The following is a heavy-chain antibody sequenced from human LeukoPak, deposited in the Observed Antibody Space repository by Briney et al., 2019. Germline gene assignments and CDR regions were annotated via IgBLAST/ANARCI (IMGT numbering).Heavy chain of an antibody. CDR1: GYTXTGYY. V-gene: IGHV1-2*02. CDR2: INPNSGGT. CDR3: ARGITISGSGMFDY. D-gene: IGHD3-9*01. Sequence: ASVKVSCKTSGYTXTGYYMHWVRQAPGQGLEWMGWINPNSGGTNYAQKFQGRVTMTSDTSISTAYMELSGLTYDDAAVYHCARGITISGSGMFDYWGQGTLVTVSS. J-gene: IGHJ4*02.